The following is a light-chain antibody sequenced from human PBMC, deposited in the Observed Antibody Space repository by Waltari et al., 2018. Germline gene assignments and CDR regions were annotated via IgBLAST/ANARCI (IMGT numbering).Light chain of an antibody. CDR1: QSFNTW. J-gene: IGKJ1*01. CDR2: KAS. V-gene: IGKV1-5*03. Sequence: DIQMTQSPSSLSASVGDRVTITCRASQSFNTWLAWYQQKPGKAPNLLIYKASSLESGVPSRISGSESGTEFTLTITSLQPDDFATYYCQQYNSYSTFGQGTKVEIK. CDR3: QQYNSYST.